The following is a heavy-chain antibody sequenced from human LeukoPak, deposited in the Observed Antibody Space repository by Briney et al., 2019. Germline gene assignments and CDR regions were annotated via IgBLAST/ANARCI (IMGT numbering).Heavy chain of an antibody. Sequence: ASVKVSCKASGYTFTGYYMHWVRQAPGQGLEWMGWINPNSGGTNYAQKFQGRVTMTRDTSISTAYMELSRLRSDDTAVYYCARVRSYYDSRGDAFDIWGQGTMVTVSS. CDR3: ARVRSYYDSRGDAFDI. CDR2: INPNSGGT. V-gene: IGHV1-2*02. J-gene: IGHJ3*02. CDR1: GYTFTGYY. D-gene: IGHD3-22*01.